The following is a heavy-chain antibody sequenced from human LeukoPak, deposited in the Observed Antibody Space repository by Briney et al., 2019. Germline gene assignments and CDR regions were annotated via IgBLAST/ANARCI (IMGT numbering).Heavy chain of an antibody. CDR1: GYTFTSYY. CDR2: INPSGGST. CDR3: AREGDDILTGYGPWDY. V-gene: IGHV1-46*01. Sequence: GASVKVSCKASGYTFTSYYMHWVRQAPGQGLEWMGIINPSGGSTSYAQKFQGRVTMTRDTSTSTVYMELSGLRSEDTAVYYCAREGDDILTGYGPWDYWGQGTLVTVSS. J-gene: IGHJ4*02. D-gene: IGHD3-9*01.